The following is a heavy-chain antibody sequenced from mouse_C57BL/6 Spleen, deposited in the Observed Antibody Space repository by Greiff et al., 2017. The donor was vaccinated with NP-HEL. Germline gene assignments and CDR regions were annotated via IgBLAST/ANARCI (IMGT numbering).Heavy chain of an antibody. CDR2: IDPETGGT. CDR1: GYTFTDHE. Sequence: QVQLKQSGAELVRPGASVTLSCKASGYTFTDHEMHWVKQTPVHGLEWIGAIDPETGGTAYNQKFKGKAILTADKSSSTAYMELRSLTSEDSAVYYCTRHYYGSSYGDYFDYWGQGTTLTVSS. J-gene: IGHJ2*01. CDR3: TRHYYGSSYGDYFDY. V-gene: IGHV1-15*01. D-gene: IGHD1-1*01.